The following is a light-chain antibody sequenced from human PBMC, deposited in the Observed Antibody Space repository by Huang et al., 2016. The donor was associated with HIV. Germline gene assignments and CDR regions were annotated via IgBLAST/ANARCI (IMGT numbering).Light chain of an antibody. Sequence: IVLTQTPASLSLSAGERATLSCRASQSVSHYLAWYQHKPGQPPRLLIYGASRRGTDIPARFNGSGSGTDFTLTISSLEAEDSALYYCQESDTWPRLTLGGGTKVEIK. CDR3: QESDTWPRLT. CDR1: QSVSHY. J-gene: IGKJ4*01. CDR2: GAS. V-gene: IGKV3-11*01.